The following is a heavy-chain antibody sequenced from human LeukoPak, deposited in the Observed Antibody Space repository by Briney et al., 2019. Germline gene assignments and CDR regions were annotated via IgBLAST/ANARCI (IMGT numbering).Heavy chain of an antibody. Sequence: GGSLRLSCAASGFTFSSYWMIWVRQAPGKGLEWVANIKQDGSEKYYVDSVKGRFTISRDNAKNSLYLQMNSLRAEDTAVYYCARDQRYCSSSSCPWEPLDCWGQGTLVTVSS. CDR3: ARDQRYCSSSSCPWEPLDC. CDR2: IKQDGSEK. D-gene: IGHD2-2*01. J-gene: IGHJ4*02. CDR1: GFTFSSYW. V-gene: IGHV3-7*05.